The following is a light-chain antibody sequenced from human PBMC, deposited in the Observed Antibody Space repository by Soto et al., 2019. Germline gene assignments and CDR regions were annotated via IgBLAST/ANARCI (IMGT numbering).Light chain of an antibody. CDR2: AAS. V-gene: IGKV1-12*01. J-gene: IGKJ1*01. Sequence: DIQMTQSPSSVSAAVGERVTITCRASQDISSWLAWYQQKPGKAPKLPIYAASSLQSGVPLRFSGSGSGKDFTLTISSLQPEDFATYYCQQANSFPPWTFGQGTKVDIK. CDR3: QQANSFPPWT. CDR1: QDISSW.